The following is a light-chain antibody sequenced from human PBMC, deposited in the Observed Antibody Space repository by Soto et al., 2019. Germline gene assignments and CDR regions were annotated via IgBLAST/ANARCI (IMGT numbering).Light chain of an antibody. J-gene: IGLJ2*01. CDR1: KLGDKY. Sequence: SYELTQPPSVSVSPGQTASITCSGDKLGDKYACWYQQKPGQSPVLVIYQDSKRPSGIPERFSGSNSGNTATLAISGTQALDEADYYRQAWDRRTSLFGGGTQLAGL. CDR2: QDS. CDR3: QAWDRRTSL. V-gene: IGLV3-1*01.